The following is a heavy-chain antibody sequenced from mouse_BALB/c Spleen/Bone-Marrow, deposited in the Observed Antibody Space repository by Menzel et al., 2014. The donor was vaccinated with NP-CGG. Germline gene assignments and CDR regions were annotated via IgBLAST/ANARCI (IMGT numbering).Heavy chain of an antibody. V-gene: IGHV1-67*01. D-gene: IGHD1-1*01. CDR3: ARGSSYSDY. CDR1: GYTFTDYA. J-gene: IGHJ2*01. CDR2: ISTYNGNT. Sequence: VKLMDSGPEVVRPGVSVKISCKGSGYTFTDYAMHWLKQRHAKSLEWIGVISTYNGNTNYKQKFKGNATMTADKPSRAAYMELARLTAEDSAIYYGARGSSYSDYWGQGTTLTVSA.